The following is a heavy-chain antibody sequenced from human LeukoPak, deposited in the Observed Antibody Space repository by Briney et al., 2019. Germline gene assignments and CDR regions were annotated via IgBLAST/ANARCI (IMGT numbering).Heavy chain of an antibody. CDR2: IRYDGSNK. V-gene: IGHV3-30*02. Sequence: PGGSLRLSCAASGFTFSSYGMHWVRQAPGKGLEWVAFIRYDGSNKYYADSVKGRFTISRDNSKNTLYLQMNSLRAEDTAVYYCAKEAKIFRSGWTKGYYFDYWGQGTLVTVSS. D-gene: IGHD6-19*01. CDR3: AKEAKIFRSGWTKGYYFDY. CDR1: GFTFSSYG. J-gene: IGHJ4*02.